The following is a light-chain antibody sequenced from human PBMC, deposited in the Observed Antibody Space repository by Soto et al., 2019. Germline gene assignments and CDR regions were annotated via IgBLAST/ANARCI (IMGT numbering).Light chain of an antibody. V-gene: IGKV3-11*01. CDR1: QSVSSY. J-gene: IGKJ2*01. CDR3: QQRSHWPT. CDR2: DAS. Sequence: EIVLTQSPANLSLSPGERATLSCRASQSVSSYLAWYQQKPGQTPRLLIYDASNRATGIPARFSGSGSGTDFTLTINSLEPEDFAVYYCQQRSHWPTFGQGTKLEI.